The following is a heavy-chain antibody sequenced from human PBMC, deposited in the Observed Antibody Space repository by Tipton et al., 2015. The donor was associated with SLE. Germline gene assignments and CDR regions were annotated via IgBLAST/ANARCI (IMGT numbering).Heavy chain of an antibody. J-gene: IGHJ4*02. CDR1: GGSFSGYY. V-gene: IGHV4-34*01. Sequence: TLPLTCAVYGGSFSGYYWSWIRQPPGKGLEWIGEINHSGSTNYNPSLKSRVTISVDTSKNQFSLKLNSVTAADTAVFYCARVGSGGSEDYFDYWGQGTLVNGSS. D-gene: IGHD6-19*01. CDR2: INHSGST. CDR3: ARVGSGGSEDYFDY.